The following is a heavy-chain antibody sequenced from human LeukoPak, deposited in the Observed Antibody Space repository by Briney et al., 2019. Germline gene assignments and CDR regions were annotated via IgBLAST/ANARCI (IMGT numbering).Heavy chain of an antibody. Sequence: GGSLRLSCAASGFTFSDYYMSWICQAPGKGLEWVSGISGSGGNTYNADSVKSRFTVSRDNSKNTLYLQMNSLRAEDTAVYYCAKAAVAAALGQYYGMDVWGQGTTVTVSS. D-gene: IGHD6-13*01. J-gene: IGHJ6*02. CDR3: AKAAVAAALGQYYGMDV. V-gene: IGHV3-23*01. CDR1: GFTFSDYY. CDR2: ISGSGGNT.